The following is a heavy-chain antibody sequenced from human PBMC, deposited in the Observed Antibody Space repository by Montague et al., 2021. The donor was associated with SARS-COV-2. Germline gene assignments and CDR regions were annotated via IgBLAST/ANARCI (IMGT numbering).Heavy chain of an antibody. V-gene: IGHV4-59*07. D-gene: IGHD1-14*01. CDR1: GGSISNFY. CDR2: ISYTGST. J-gene: IGHJ4*02. CDR3: ARIKPTGVDF. Sequence: SDTLSLTRTVSGGSISNFYWTWIRSPPGKGLDWIGSISYTGSTNYNPSLKSRVAISVDTSKNQFSLKLTSVTAADTAFYYCARIKPTGVDFWGQGTLVTVSS.